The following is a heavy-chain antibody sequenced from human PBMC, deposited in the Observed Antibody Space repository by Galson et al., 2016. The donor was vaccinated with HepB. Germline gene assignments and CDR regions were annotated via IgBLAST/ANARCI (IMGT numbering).Heavy chain of an antibody. V-gene: IGHV1-3*01. D-gene: IGHD3-22*01. CDR2: INAGNGDT. CDR3: ARAPRPYYYDHSGSFDY. CDR1: GYTFRNYA. Sequence: SVKVSCKASGYTFRNYAIHWVRQAPGHRLEWMGWINAGNGDTLYSKRIQGRVTISRDTFASTSYMELSSLRPEDTSMYFCARAPRPYYYDHSGSFDYWGQGTLLTVSS. J-gene: IGHJ4*02.